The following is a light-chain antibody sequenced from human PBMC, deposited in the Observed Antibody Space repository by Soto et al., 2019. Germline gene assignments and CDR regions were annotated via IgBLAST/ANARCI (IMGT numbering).Light chain of an antibody. CDR3: QQRLNWQVT. V-gene: IGKV3-11*01. J-gene: IGKJ5*01. CDR1: QSVSSY. Sequence: EIVLTQSPVTLSLSPGERPTLSCRASQSVSSYLAWYQQKPGQAPRLLIYDASNRATGIPARFSGSGSGTDFTLTISSLEPEDFAVYYCQQRLNWQVTFGQGTRLEIK. CDR2: DAS.